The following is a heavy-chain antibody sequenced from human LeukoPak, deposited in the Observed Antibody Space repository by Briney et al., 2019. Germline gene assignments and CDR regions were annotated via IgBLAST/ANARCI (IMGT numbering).Heavy chain of an antibody. Sequence: SETLSLTCTVSDGSISGSYYWSWIRQPAGKGLEWIGRIYSSGSTNYDPSLKSRVTISVDKSNNQFSLMLNSVTAADTAVYYCARGKQYAVDYWGQGTLVTVSS. CDR3: ARGKQYAVDY. V-gene: IGHV4-4*07. CDR2: IYSSGST. CDR1: DGSISGSYY. J-gene: IGHJ4*02. D-gene: IGHD4-11*01.